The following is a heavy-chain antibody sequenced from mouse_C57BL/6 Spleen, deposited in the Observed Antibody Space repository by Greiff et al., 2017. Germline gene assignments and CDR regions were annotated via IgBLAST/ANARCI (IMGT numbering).Heavy chain of an antibody. J-gene: IGHJ3*01. CDR3: ARSGGYAGGFAY. V-gene: IGHV1-52*01. CDR1: GYTFTSYW. D-gene: IGHD2-2*01. CDR2: IDPSDSET. Sequence: VQLQQPGAELVRPGSSVKLSCKASGYTFTSYWMHWVKQRPIQGLEWIGNIDPSDSETHYNQKFKDKATLTVDKSSSTAYMQLSSLTSEDSAVDYCARSGGYAGGFAYWGQGTLVTVSA.